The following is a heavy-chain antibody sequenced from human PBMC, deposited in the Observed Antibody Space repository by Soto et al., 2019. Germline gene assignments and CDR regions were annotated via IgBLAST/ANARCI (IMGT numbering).Heavy chain of an antibody. CDR2: IYYSGST. CDR1: GGSVSSGSYY. V-gene: IGHV4-61*01. CDR3: ARWVDGLDWYFDL. J-gene: IGHJ2*01. Sequence: QVQLQESGPGLVKPSETLSLTCTVSGGSVSSGSYYWSWIRQPPGKGLEWIGYIYYSGSTNYNPSPKSRDTVVVDTFSSQCSRKVISVTAAGTAVDYCARWVDGLDWYFDLWGRGTLGTVST. D-gene: IGHD2-15*01.